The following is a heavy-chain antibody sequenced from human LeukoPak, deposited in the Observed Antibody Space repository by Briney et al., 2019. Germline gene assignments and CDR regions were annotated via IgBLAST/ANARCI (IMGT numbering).Heavy chain of an antibody. V-gene: IGHV4-4*07. Sequence: SETLSPTCTVSSGSINSYYWGWVRQPAGRGLEWIGRIYTTGKTDYNPSLKSRLTMSVDTSKGQFSLNLRSVTAADTAIYYCARHGYTASHYFLDFWSQGTLVTVSS. J-gene: IGHJ4*02. D-gene: IGHD3-16*01. CDR1: SGSINSYY. CDR2: IYTTGKT. CDR3: ARHGYTASHYFLDF.